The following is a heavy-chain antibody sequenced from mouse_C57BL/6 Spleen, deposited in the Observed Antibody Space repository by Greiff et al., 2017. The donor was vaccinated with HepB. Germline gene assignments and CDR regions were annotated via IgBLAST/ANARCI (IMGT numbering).Heavy chain of an antibody. J-gene: IGHJ4*01. V-gene: IGHV1-4*01. Sequence: QVQLKESGAELARPGASVKMSCKASGYTFTSYTMHWVKQRPGQGLEWIGYINPSSGYTKYNQKFKDKATLTADKSSSTAYMQLSSLTSEDSAVYYCERSGGSSHYYAMDYWGQGTSVTVSS. CDR1: GYTFTSYT. D-gene: IGHD1-1*01. CDR2: INPSSGYT. CDR3: ERSGGSSHYYAMDY.